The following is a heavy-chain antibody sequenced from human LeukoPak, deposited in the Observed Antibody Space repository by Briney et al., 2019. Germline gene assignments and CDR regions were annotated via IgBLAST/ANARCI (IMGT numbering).Heavy chain of an antibody. D-gene: IGHD1-26*01. CDR1: GGTFSSYA. Sequence: ASVKVSCKASGGTFSSYAISWVRQAPGQGLEWMGGIIPIFGTANYAQKFQGRVTITTDESTSTAYMELSSLRSEDTAVYYCARGLGSYAWFDYWGQGTLVTVSS. J-gene: IGHJ4*02. CDR2: IIPIFGTA. V-gene: IGHV1-69*05. CDR3: ARGLGSYAWFDY.